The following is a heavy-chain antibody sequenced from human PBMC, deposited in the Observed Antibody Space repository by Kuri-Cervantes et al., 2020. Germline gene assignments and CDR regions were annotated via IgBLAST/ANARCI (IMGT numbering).Heavy chain of an antibody. D-gene: IGHD3-22*01. CDR2: MNPNSGNT. J-gene: IGHJ4*02. CDR3: ARDSGYDSRGAFDY. V-gene: IGHV1-8*01. CDR1: GYTFTSYD. Sequence: ASVKVSCKASGYTFTSYDINWERQATGQGLEWMGWMNPNSGNTGYAQKFLGRVTMTRNTSISTAYMELSSLRSEDTAVYYCARDSGYDSRGAFDYWGQGTLVTVSS.